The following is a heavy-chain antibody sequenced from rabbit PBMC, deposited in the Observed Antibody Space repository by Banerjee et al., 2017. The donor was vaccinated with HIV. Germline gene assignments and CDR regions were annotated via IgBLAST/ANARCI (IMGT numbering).Heavy chain of an antibody. Sequence: QEQLEESGGDLVQPEGSLTLTCKASGLDFSSSNWICWVRQAPGKGLEWIACIYAGSSGSTQYANWAKGRFSISRSTSLNTVTLQMTSLTAADTATYFCARDNASDGYYFNLWGPGTLVTVS. CDR2: IYAGSSGST. V-gene: IGHV1S45*01. CDR1: GLDFSSSNW. D-gene: IGHD6-1*01. CDR3: ARDNASDGYYFNL. J-gene: IGHJ4*01.